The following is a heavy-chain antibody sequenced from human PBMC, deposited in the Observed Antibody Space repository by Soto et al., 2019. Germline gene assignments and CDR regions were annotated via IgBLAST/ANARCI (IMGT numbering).Heavy chain of an antibody. Sequence: GGYPRLSCAASGFTFSDYYMSWIRQAPGKGLEWVSYISSSSSYTNYADSVKGRFTISRDNAKNSLYLQMNSLRAEDTAVYYCARDILVRAWCGEVTDYYGMDVWGQGTTVTVS. CDR2: ISSSSSYT. J-gene: IGHJ6*02. CDR1: GFTFSDYY. D-gene: IGHD3-10*01. V-gene: IGHV3-11*06. CDR3: ARDILVRAWCGEVTDYYGMDV.